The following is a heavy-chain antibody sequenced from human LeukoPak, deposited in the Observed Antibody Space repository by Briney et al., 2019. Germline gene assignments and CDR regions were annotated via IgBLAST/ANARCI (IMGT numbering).Heavy chain of an antibody. CDR1: GYTLTELS. Sequence: ASVKVSCKVSGYTLTELSMHWVRQAPGKGLEWMGGFDPEDGETIYAQKFQGRVTMTEDTSTDTAYMELSSLRSEDTAVYYCATGGLVAATYRSYYYGMDVWGKGTTVTASS. CDR3: ATGGLVAATYRSYYYGMDV. J-gene: IGHJ6*04. V-gene: IGHV1-24*01. D-gene: IGHD2-15*01. CDR2: FDPEDGET.